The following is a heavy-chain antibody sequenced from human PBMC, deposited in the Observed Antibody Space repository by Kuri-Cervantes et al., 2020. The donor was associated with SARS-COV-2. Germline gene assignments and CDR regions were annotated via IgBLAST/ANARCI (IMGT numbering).Heavy chain of an antibody. Sequence: GSLRLSCAVYGASFREYFWTWIRQPPGKGLEWIGEINHSGSTNYNPSLKSRVTISVDTSKNQFSLKLSSVTAADTAVYYCARGQSCSSTSCYRGAYYYYYMDVWGKGTTVTVSS. CDR2: INHSGST. J-gene: IGHJ6*03. V-gene: IGHV4-34*01. CDR3: ARGQSCSSTSCYRGAYYYYYMDV. D-gene: IGHD2-2*01. CDR1: GASFREYF.